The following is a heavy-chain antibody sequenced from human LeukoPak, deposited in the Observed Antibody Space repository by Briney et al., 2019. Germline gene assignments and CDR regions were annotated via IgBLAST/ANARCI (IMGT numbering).Heavy chain of an antibody. CDR1: GFTFSSYW. Sequence: GGSLRLSCAASGFTFSSYWMHWVRQAPGKGLVWVSRINSDGSSTSYADSVKGRFTISRDNAKNTLYLQMNSLRAEDTAVYYCARVSERTVRGAYYYYYGMDVWGQGTTVTVSS. CDR2: INSDGSST. V-gene: IGHV3-74*01. CDR3: ARVSERTVRGAYYYYYGMDV. J-gene: IGHJ6*02. D-gene: IGHD3-10*01.